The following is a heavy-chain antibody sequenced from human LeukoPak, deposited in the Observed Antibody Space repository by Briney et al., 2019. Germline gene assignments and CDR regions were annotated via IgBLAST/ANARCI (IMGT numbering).Heavy chain of an antibody. Sequence: ASVKVSCKASGYTFTDYYMFWVRQAPGQGLEWMGWINPNSGGTNYAQKFQGRVTMARDTSISTAYMELSRLRSDDTAVYYCARGSTCRFGECRGAFDIWGQGTMVTVSS. CDR3: ARGSTCRFGECRGAFDI. V-gene: IGHV1-2*02. J-gene: IGHJ3*02. D-gene: IGHD3-10*01. CDR2: INPNSGGT. CDR1: GYTFTDYY.